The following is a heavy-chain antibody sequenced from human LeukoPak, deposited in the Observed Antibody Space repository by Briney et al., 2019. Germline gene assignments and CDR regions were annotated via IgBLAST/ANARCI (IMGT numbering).Heavy chain of an antibody. D-gene: IGHD2-8*01. Sequence: ASVKVSCKASGYTFTSYGISWVRQAPGQGLEWMGWISAYNGNTNYAQKLQGRVTMTTDTSTSTAYMELRSLRSDDTAVYYCARDGCTNGVCYGEDYWGQGTLVTVS. CDR1: GYTFTSYG. CDR3: ARDGCTNGVCYGEDY. CDR2: ISAYNGNT. V-gene: IGHV1-18*01. J-gene: IGHJ4*02.